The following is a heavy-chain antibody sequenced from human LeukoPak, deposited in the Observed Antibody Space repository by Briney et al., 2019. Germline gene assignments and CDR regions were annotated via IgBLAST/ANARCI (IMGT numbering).Heavy chain of an antibody. CDR3: ARDYYGSGSLTD. J-gene: IGHJ4*02. D-gene: IGHD3-10*01. CDR2: INPNSGGT. V-gene: IGHV1-2*02. Sequence: ASVKVCCKASGYTFTGYYMHWVRQAPGQGLEWMGWINPNSGGTNYAQKFQGRVTMTRDTSISTAYMELSRLRSDDTAVYYCARDYYGSGSLTDWGQGTLVTVSS. CDR1: GYTFTGYY.